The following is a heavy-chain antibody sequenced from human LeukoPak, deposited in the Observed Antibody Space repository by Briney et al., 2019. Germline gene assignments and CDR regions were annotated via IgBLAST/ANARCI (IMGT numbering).Heavy chain of an antibody. J-gene: IGHJ6*02. V-gene: IGHV4-59*11. Sequence: SETLSLTCSVSGGSISGHYWTWLRQPPGKGLEWIGQIHYTGKPDYNPSLKSRITISVDTSKNQVSLQVSSVIAADSAIYYCARFGVDYDMDVWGHGTTVTVFS. CDR3: ARFGVDYDMDV. CDR2: IHYTGKP. CDR1: GGSISGHY. D-gene: IGHD3-16*01.